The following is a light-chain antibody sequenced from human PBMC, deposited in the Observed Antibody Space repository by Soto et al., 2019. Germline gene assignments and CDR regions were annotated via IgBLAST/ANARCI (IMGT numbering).Light chain of an antibody. CDR2: SAS. CDR3: QQYYRYPWT. CDR1: QGISNY. J-gene: IGKJ1*01. Sequence: DIHMTQSPSSLSASVGDRVTITCRASQGISNYLGWYQQKPGKVPKSLIYSASSLQSGVPSKFSGCGSGTDFTLTIYDLQPDDFATYYCQQYYRYPWTFGQGTKVEIK. V-gene: IGKV1-16*02.